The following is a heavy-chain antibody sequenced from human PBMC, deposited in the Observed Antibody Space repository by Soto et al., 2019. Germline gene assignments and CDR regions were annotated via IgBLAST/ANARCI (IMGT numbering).Heavy chain of an antibody. CDR3: ARDYYDFWSGKEGVDY. D-gene: IGHD3-3*01. Sequence: EVQLVESGGGLVQPGGSLRLSCAASGFTFSSYSMNWVRQAPGKGLEWVSYISSSSSTIYYADSVKGRFTISRDNAKNSLYLQMNSLRDGDTAVYYCARDYYDFWSGKEGVDYWGQGTLVTVSS. V-gene: IGHV3-48*02. CDR2: ISSSSSTI. CDR1: GFTFSSYS. J-gene: IGHJ4*02.